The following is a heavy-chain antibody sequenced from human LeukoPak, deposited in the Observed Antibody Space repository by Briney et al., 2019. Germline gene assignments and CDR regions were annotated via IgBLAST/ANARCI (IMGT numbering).Heavy chain of an antibody. V-gene: IGHV1-2*04. Sequence: ASVKVSCKASGYTFTGYYMHWVRQAPGQGLEWMGWINPNSGGTNYAQKLQGWVTMTRDTFISTAYMELSRLRSDDTAVYYCAREMMKVRGVFDYWGQGTLVTVSS. J-gene: IGHJ4*02. D-gene: IGHD3-10*01. CDR3: AREMMKVRGVFDY. CDR1: GYTFTGYY. CDR2: INPNSGGT.